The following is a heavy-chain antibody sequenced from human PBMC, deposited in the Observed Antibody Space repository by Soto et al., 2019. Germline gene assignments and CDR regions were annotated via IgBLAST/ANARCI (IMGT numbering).Heavy chain of an antibody. CDR1: GGTFSSYT. CDR2: IIPILGIA. D-gene: IGHD3-22*01. V-gene: IGHV1-69*02. CDR3: ARVRDSSGYDY. Sequence: QVQLVQSGAEVKKPGSSVKVSCKASGGTFSSYTISWVRQAPGQGLEWMGRIIPILGIANYAQKFQGRVTITAAKSTSTAYMELSSLRSEDTAVYYCARVRDSSGYDYWGQGTLVTVSS. J-gene: IGHJ4*02.